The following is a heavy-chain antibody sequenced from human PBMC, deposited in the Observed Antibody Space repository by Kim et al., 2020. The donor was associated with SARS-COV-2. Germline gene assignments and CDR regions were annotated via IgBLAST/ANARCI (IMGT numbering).Heavy chain of an antibody. CDR2: INHSGST. V-gene: IGHV4-34*01. D-gene: IGHD3-10*01. CDR1: GGSFSGYY. J-gene: IGHJ4*02. Sequence: SETLSLTCAVYGGSFSGYYWSWIRQPPWKGLEWIGEINHSGSTNYNPSLKSRVTISVDTSKNQFSLKLSSVTAADTAVYYCARGTEETTQPLSGYFDYWGQGTLVTVSS. CDR3: ARGTEETTQPLSGYFDY.